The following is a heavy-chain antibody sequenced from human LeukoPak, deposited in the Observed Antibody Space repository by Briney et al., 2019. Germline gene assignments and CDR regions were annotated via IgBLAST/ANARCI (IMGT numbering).Heavy chain of an antibody. CDR2: ISSSGNTR. J-gene: IGHJ3*02. CDR3: AKDRASGWPNAFDI. CDR1: GFTFSNYE. V-gene: IGHV3-48*03. Sequence: PGGSLRLSCAASGFTFSNYEMNWVRQAPGKGLEWVSFISSSGNTRYYADSVRGRFTISRDNAKNTLYLQMNSLRAEDTAVYYCAKDRASGWPNAFDIWGQGTMVTVSS. D-gene: IGHD6-19*01.